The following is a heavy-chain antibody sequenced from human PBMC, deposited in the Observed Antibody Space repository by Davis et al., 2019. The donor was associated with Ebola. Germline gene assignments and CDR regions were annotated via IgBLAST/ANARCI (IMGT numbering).Heavy chain of an antibody. J-gene: IGHJ5*01. CDR2: MIPNSGNT. V-gene: IGHV1-8*01. CDR3: ARGRKVARMGAWFDS. D-gene: IGHD5-12*01. Sequence: ASAQVSCKASGYTFTNYDVHRVRQRPRQGLEWRGWMIPNSGNTGYGQKFQGRVTMTRNTSISTAYMELSSLTSEDTAVNYCARGRKVARMGAWFDSWGQGTLVTVSS. CDR1: GYTFTNYD.